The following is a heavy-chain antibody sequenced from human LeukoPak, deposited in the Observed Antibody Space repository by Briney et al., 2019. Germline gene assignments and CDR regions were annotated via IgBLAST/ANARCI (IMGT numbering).Heavy chain of an antibody. CDR2: IYYSGST. D-gene: IGHD2-21*01. CDR3: ARRSLKRGENWFDP. V-gene: IGHV4-39*01. J-gene: IGHJ5*02. CDR1: GGSISRSSYY. Sequence: SETLSLTCTVSGGSISRSSYYWGWIRQPPGKGLEWIGSIYYSGSTYYNPSLKSRVTISVDTSKNQFSLKLSSVTAADTAVYYCARRSLKRGENWFDPWGQGTLVTVSS.